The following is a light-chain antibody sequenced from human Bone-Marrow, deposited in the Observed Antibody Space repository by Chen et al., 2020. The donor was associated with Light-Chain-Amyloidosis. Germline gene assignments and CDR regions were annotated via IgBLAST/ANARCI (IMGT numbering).Light chain of an antibody. J-gene: IGLJ3*02. CDR2: DDS. CDR1: NIGSTS. CDR3: QVWDRSSDRPV. Sequence: SYVLTQPSSVSVAPGQTATIACGGNNIGSTSVHWYQQTPGQAPLLVVYDDSDRPSWIPERLSGSNSGNTATLTMSRVEAGDEADYYCQVWDRSSDRPVFGGGTKLTV. V-gene: IGLV3-21*02.